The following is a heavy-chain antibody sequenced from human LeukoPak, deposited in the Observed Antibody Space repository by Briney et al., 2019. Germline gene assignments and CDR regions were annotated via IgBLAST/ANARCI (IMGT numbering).Heavy chain of an antibody. Sequence: GGSLRLSCAASGFTFSNYGMAWVRQAPRKGLEWVSDISGGGIRTDYADSVKGRFTISRDNSRHALYLQMNSLRAEDTAVYYCAKRSGGPSPFDYWGQGTLVTVSS. V-gene: IGHV3-23*01. CDR2: ISGGGIRT. CDR1: GFTFSNYG. D-gene: IGHD3-3*01. J-gene: IGHJ4*02. CDR3: AKRSGGPSPFDY.